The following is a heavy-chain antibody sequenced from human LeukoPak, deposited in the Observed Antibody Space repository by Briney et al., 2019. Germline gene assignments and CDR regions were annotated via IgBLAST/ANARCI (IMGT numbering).Heavy chain of an antibody. CDR1: GGSFSGYY. V-gene: IGHV4-34*01. CDR3: ARTTIFGVVINFDY. J-gene: IGHJ4*02. D-gene: IGHD3-3*01. Sequence: PETLSLTCAVYGGSFSGYYWSWIRQPPRNGLEWIGEINHSVRTNYNTSLKRRVTISVETSNNHYSLKRSSVTDADTAVYYSARTTIFGVVINFDYWGQGTLVTVSS. CDR2: INHSVRT.